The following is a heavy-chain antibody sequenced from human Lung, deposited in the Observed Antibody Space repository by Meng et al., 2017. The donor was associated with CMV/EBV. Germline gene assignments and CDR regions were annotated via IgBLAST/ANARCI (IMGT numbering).Heavy chain of an antibody. V-gene: IGHV3-15*01. Sequence: SGFTFSMAWMSWVRQAPGKGLEWVGRIISEADGGTTHNAAPVKGRFTISRDDSKNTLYLQMNSLKTEDTAMYYCATDLYYDDSGLRDYWGRGTLVTVSS. J-gene: IGHJ4*02. CDR3: ATDLYYDDSGLRDY. D-gene: IGHD3-22*01. CDR2: IISEADGGTT. CDR1: GFTFSMAW.